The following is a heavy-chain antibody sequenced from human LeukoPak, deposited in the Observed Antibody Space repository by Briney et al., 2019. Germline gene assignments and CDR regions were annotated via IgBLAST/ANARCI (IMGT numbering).Heavy chain of an antibody. D-gene: IGHD7-27*01. CDR2: INPNSGGT. CDR1: GYTFTGYY. Sequence: ASVKVSCKASGYTFTGYYMHWVRQAPGQGLEWMGWINPNSGGTNYAQKFKGRVTMTRDTSISTAYMELSRLRSDDTAVYYCARDIPARANWGSFNYWGQGTLVTVSS. V-gene: IGHV1-2*02. CDR3: ARDIPARANWGSFNY. J-gene: IGHJ4*02.